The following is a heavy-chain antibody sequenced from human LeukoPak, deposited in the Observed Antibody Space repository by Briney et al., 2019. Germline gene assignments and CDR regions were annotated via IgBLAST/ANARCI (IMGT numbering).Heavy chain of an antibody. CDR2: INHSGST. Sequence: PSETLSLTCAVYGVSFSGYYWSWIRQPPGKGLEWIGEINHSGSTNYNPSLKSRVTISVDTSKNQFSLKLSSVTAADTAVYYCASSITIFGVVIIRGYWGQGTLVTVSS. V-gene: IGHV4-34*01. CDR3: ASSITIFGVVIIRGY. D-gene: IGHD3-3*01. J-gene: IGHJ4*02. CDR1: GVSFSGYY.